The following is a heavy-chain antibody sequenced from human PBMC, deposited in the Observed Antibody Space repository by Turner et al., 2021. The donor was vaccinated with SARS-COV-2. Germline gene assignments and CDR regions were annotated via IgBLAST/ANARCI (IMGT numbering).Heavy chain of an antibody. J-gene: IGHJ5*02. CDR1: GFTFSTYA. CDR3: AKGYSYDLDP. D-gene: IGHD5-18*01. Sequence: EVQLLESGGGLVQPGGSLRPSCAASGFTFSTYAMNWVRQAPGKGLEWVSAISGGGGSTFYADSVKGRFTISRDNSKNTLYLQMNSLRAEDTAVYYCAKGYSYDLDPWGQGTLVTVSS. V-gene: IGHV3-23*01. CDR2: ISGGGGST.